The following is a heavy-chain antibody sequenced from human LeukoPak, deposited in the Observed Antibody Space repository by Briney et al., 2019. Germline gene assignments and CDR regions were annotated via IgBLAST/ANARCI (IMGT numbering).Heavy chain of an antibody. D-gene: IGHD2-15*01. Sequence: GGSLRLSCAASRFIFTDYYMSWIHQSPGKGLEWVAYISSTSSVIHYTDSVRGRFTISRDNAKNSVFLQMDSLRAEDTAVYHCARLGGWSYHFDHWGPGILVTVPS. CDR2: ISSTSSVI. CDR3: ARLGGWSYHFDH. V-gene: IGHV3-11*01. J-gene: IGHJ4*02. CDR1: RFIFTDYY.